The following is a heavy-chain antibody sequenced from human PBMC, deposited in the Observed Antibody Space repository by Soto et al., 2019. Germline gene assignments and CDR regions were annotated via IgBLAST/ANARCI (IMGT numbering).Heavy chain of an antibody. V-gene: IGHV1-46*01. CDR3: AREVVNSYGRGRAFDF. Sequence: ASVKVSCKASGYTFTTYYMHWVRQAPGQGLEWLGVINPSDGGTHYAQKFQGRVTMTRDTSTSTVYMELGSLRSEDTAVYYCAREVVNSYGRGRAFDFWGQGTLVTVSS. D-gene: IGHD3-16*01. CDR2: INPSDGGT. J-gene: IGHJ4*02. CDR1: GYTFTTYY.